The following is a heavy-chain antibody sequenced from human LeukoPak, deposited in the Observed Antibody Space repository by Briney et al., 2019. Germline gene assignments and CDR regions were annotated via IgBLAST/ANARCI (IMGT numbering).Heavy chain of an antibody. CDR1: GFTFSSYG. CDR2: ISGSGGST. V-gene: IGHV3-23*01. D-gene: IGHD3-16*01. CDR3: AKQVAIWGAFDI. Sequence: PGGSLRLSCAASGFTFSSYGMSWVRQAPGKGLEWVSAISGSGGSTYYADSVKGRFTISRDNSKNTLYLQMNSLRAEDTAVYYCAKQVAIWGAFDIWGQGTMVTVSS. J-gene: IGHJ3*02.